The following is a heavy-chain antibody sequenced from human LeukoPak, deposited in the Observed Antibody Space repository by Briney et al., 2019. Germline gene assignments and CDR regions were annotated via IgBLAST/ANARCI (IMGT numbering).Heavy chain of an antibody. Sequence: ASVKVSCKASGYTFTGYYMHWVRQAPGQGLEWMGWINPNSGGTNYAQKFQGRVTMTRDTSISTAYMELSRLRSDDTAVYYCAREVPSSYLPPYYYDSSGYYPFDYWGQGTLVTVSS. CDR1: GYTFTGYY. D-gene: IGHD3-22*01. CDR3: AREVPSSYLPPYYYDSSGYYPFDY. CDR2: INPNSGGT. J-gene: IGHJ4*02. V-gene: IGHV1-2*02.